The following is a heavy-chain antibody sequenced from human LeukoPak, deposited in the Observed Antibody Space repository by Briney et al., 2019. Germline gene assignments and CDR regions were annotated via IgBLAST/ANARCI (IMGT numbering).Heavy chain of an antibody. CDR2: INHSGST. V-gene: IGHV4-34*01. CDR1: GGSFSGYY. Sequence: PSETLSLTCAVYGGSFSGYYWSWLRQPPGKGLEWIGEINHSGSTNYNPSLKSRVTISVDTSKNQFSLKLSSVTAADTAVYYCARGPRGYCSSTSCYTLPYYYYYMDVWGKGTTVTVSS. J-gene: IGHJ6*03. CDR3: ARGPRGYCSSTSCYTLPYYYYYMDV. D-gene: IGHD2-2*02.